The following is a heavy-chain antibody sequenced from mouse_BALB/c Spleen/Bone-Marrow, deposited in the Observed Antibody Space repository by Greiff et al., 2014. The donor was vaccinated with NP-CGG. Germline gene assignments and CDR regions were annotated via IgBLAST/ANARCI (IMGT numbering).Heavy chain of an antibody. J-gene: IGHJ2*01. D-gene: IGHD1-2*01. CDR3: ARYYYGFLDY. Sequence: VHLVESGPGLVAPSQTLSITCTVSGFSFTSYGVHWVRQPPGKGLEWLGVIWAGGSTNYNSTLMSRLTISKDNSKSQVFLKMNSLRTDDTAMYYCARYYYGFLDYWGQGTTLTVSS. CDR2: IWAGGST. CDR1: GFSFTSYG. V-gene: IGHV2-9*02.